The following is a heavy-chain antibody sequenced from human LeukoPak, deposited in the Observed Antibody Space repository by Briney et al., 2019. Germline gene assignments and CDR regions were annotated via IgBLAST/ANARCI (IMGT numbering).Heavy chain of an antibody. Sequence: GGSLRLSCAASGFTFSDYYMSWIRQAPGKGLEWVSYISSSGSTIYYADSVKGRFTISRDNAKNSLYLQMNSLRAEDTAVYYCARAGPREAMIPDAFDIWGQGTMVTVSS. CDR1: GFTFSDYY. D-gene: IGHD3-22*01. J-gene: IGHJ3*02. CDR3: ARAGPREAMIPDAFDI. V-gene: IGHV3-11*04. CDR2: ISSSGSTI.